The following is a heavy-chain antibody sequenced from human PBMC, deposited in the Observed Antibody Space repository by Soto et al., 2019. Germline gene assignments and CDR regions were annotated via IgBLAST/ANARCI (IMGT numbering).Heavy chain of an antibody. V-gene: IGHV5-51*01. Sequence: GESLKISCKGSGYSFTSYWIGWVRQMPGKGLEWMGIIYPGDSDTRYSPSSQGQVTISADKSISTAYLQWSSLKASDTAMYYCARQGSTTTDYYGMDVWGQGTTVTVSS. CDR3: ARQGSTTTDYYGMDV. CDR1: GYSFTSYW. CDR2: IYPGDSDT. D-gene: IGHD4-17*01. J-gene: IGHJ6*02.